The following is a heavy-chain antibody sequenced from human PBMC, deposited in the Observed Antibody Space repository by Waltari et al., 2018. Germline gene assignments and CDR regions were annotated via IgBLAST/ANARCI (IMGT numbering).Heavy chain of an antibody. V-gene: IGHV3-23*01. CDR2: ISGGGAST. Sequence: EVHILESGGGLVPPGGSLSLSCFASGFPFTYFVINWVRQTPGKGLQWVAGISGGGASTEVADAVKGRFTITRDNSRNTVCLQMDSLRAEDTALYYCAKCRAMATSFYYDGMDVWGLGTTVTVSS. CDR3: AKCRAMATSFYYDGMDV. D-gene: IGHD3-16*01. CDR1: GFPFTYFV. J-gene: IGHJ6*02.